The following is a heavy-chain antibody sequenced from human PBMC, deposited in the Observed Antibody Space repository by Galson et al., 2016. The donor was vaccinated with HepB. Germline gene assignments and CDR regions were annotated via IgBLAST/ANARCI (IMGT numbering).Heavy chain of an antibody. D-gene: IGHD3-22*01. CDR2: ISSNSSYI. Sequence: SLRLSCAASGFTFSSYSMNWVRQAPGKGLEWVSFISSNSSYIYYRDSVKGRFTISRDNAKNSLYLQMNRLRAGDTAVYYCATRTYYSDTSGFYFQNWGQGTLVTVSS. V-gene: IGHV3-21*01. CDR3: ATRTYYSDTSGFYFQN. CDR1: GFTFSSYS. J-gene: IGHJ1*01.